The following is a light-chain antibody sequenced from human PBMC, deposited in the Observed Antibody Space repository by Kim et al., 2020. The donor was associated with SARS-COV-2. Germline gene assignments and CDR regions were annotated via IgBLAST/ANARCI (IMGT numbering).Light chain of an antibody. CDR2: LGS. Sequence: PASISCRSSQSLLHSKGYNYLDWYLQKPGQSPQLLIYLGSNRASGVPDRFSGSGSGTDFTLKISRVEAEDVGVYYCMQTLQTPLYTFGQGTKLEI. V-gene: IGKV2-28*01. CDR1: QSLLHSKGYNY. J-gene: IGKJ2*01. CDR3: MQTLQTPLYT.